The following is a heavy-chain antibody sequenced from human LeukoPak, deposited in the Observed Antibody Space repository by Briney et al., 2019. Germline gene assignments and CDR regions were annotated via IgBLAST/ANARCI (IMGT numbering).Heavy chain of an antibody. D-gene: IGHD1-1*01. CDR2: VDGGGGGT. V-gene: IGHV3-23*01. CDR3: AKQSAGSAAWYSLHYDF. Sequence: GGSLRLSCAASGFTLSSYAMTWVRQAPGRGLELVSSVDGGGGGTYYADSVKGRCNISRDNSKDTLYLQMNGLRAEDTAVYFCAKQSAGSAAWYSLHYDFWGQGTLVTVSS. CDR1: GFTLSSYA. J-gene: IGHJ4*02.